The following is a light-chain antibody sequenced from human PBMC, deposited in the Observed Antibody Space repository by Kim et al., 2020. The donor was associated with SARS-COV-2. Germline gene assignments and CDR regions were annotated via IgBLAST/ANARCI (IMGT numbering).Light chain of an antibody. V-gene: IGLV3-21*04. CDR1: NIGSKS. Sequence: SYELTQPPSVSVVPGKTARVSCGGNNIGSKSVHWYQQKSGQAPLLVISCDSDRPSGIPERFSDSNSGNTATLTISRVEAGDEADYYCQVWDSSSDHRVVFGGGTQLTVL. CDR2: CDS. CDR3: QVWDSSSDHRVV. J-gene: IGLJ2*01.